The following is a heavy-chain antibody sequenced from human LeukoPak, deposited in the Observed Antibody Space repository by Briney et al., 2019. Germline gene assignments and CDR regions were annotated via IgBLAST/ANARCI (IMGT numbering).Heavy chain of an antibody. CDR3: AKVGVGAPRMDY. J-gene: IGHJ4*02. D-gene: IGHD1-26*01. Sequence: SETLSLTCTASGGSVSGDYWSWIRQPPGKGLEWIGYIYYSGSTKYNASLKSRVTISVDTSKNQFSLKLSSVTAADTAVYYCAKVGVGAPRMDYWGQGTLVTVSS. CDR2: IYYSGST. V-gene: IGHV4-59*02. CDR1: GGSVSGDY.